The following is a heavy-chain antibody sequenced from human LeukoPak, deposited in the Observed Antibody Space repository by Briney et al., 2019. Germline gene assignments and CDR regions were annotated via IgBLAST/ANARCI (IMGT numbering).Heavy chain of an antibody. CDR2: ISSSSSTI. D-gene: IGHD1-26*01. CDR1: GFTFSSYS. V-gene: IGHV3-48*01. Sequence: TGGSLRLSCAASGFTFSSYSMNWVRQAPGKGLEWVSYISSSSSTIYYADSVKGRFTISRDNAKNSLYLQMNSLRAEDTAVYYCAWVPQWELLYDFDYWGQGTLVTVSS. CDR3: AWVPQWELLYDFDY. J-gene: IGHJ4*02.